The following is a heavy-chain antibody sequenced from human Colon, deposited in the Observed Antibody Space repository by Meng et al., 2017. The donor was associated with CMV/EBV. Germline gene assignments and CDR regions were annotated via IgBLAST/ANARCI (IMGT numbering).Heavy chain of an antibody. CDR2: IYVNGNT. D-gene: IGHD2-2*01. V-gene: IGHV4-59*01. CDR1: GGSISGYY. Sequence: GSLRLSCTVSGGSISGYYWTWIRQPPGKGLEWIGYIYVNGNTNYNPSLRSRVTISIDTSKNQFSLKVSSVTAADTAVYYCARENQLLLGGWFDPWGQGTLVTVSS. J-gene: IGHJ5*02. CDR3: ARENQLLLGGWFDP.